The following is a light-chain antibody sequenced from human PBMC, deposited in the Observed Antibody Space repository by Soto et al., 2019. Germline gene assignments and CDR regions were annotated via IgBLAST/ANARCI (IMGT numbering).Light chain of an antibody. J-gene: IGKJ2*01. CDR2: DAS. CDR3: QQYDTLPIYT. V-gene: IGKV1-33*01. Sequence: DIQMTQSPSTLSASLGDRVTITCRASQSVSRWLAWYQQKPGKAPKLLIYDASNLEKGVPSRFSGSGSGTDFSFTISGLQPEDIATYYCQQYDTLPIYTFGQGTKLEI. CDR1: QSVSRW.